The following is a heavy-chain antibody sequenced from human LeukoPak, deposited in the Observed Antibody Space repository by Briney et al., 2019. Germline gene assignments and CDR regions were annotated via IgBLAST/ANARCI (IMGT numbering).Heavy chain of an antibody. J-gene: IGHJ3*02. D-gene: IGHD3-22*01. Sequence: GGSLRLSCAASGFTFDDYAMHWVRQAPGKGLEWVSGISWNSGSIGYADSVKGRFTISRDNAKNSLYLQMNRLRAEDTALYYCAKDLSDSSGFHDAFDIWGQGTMVTVSS. CDR3: AKDLSDSSGFHDAFDI. V-gene: IGHV3-9*01. CDR2: ISWNSGSI. CDR1: GFTFDDYA.